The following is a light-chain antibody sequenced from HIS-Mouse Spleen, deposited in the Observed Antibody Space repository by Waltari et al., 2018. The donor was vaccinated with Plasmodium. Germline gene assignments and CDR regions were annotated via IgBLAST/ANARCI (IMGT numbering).Light chain of an antibody. CDR3: YSTDSSGNHRV. CDR1: ALPKKY. Sequence: SYELTQPPSVSVSPGQTARITCSGNALPKKYAYWYQRKSGQAPVLGIYEESKRPSGIPESFSGSSSGTMATLTISGAQVEDEADYYCYSTDSSGNHRVFGGGTKLTVL. CDR2: EES. V-gene: IGLV3-10*01. J-gene: IGLJ3*02.